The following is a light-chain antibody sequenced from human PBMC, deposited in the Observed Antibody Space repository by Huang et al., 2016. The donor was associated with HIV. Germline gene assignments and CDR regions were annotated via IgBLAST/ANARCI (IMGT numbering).Light chain of an antibody. V-gene: IGKV3-11*01. CDR2: DAS. CDR1: QSISSY. J-gene: IGKJ1*01. Sequence: EIVLTQSPATLSLSPGERATLSCRASQSISSYLSWYQQKPGQAPRLLSYDASNRATGVPARFSGSGYGTDFTLTISSLEPEDFAVYYCQQRSNWPPEGTFGQGTKVEIK. CDR3: QQRSNWPPEGT.